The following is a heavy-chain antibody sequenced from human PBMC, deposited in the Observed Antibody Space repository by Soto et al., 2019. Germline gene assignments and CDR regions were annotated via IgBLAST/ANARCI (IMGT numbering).Heavy chain of an antibody. CDR2: ISSTTNNI. CDR3: ARESEDLTSNFDY. Sequence: PGGSLRLSCAASGFTFTRYSMNWVRQAPGKGLEWVSSISSTTNNIYYADSMKGRFTVSRDNAKNSVYLDMNSLSAEDTAVYYCARESEDLTSNFDYWGQGSMVTVSS. V-gene: IGHV3-21*01. J-gene: IGHJ4*02. CDR1: GFTFTRYS.